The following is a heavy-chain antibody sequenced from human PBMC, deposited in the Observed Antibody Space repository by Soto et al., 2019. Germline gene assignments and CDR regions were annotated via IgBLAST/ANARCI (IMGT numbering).Heavy chain of an antibody. D-gene: IGHD2-15*01. V-gene: IGHV1-24*01. J-gene: IGHJ3*02. CDR3: ATEIGYCSGGSCYSTASLCAFDI. CDR2: FDPEDGET. CDR1: GYTLTELS. Sequence: ASVKVSCKVSGYTLTELSMHWVRQAPGKGLEWMGGFDPEDGETIYAQKFQGRVAITADKSTTTAYMELSGVRFEDTAVYYCATEIGYCSGGSCYSTASLCAFDIRGQGTMVTDSS.